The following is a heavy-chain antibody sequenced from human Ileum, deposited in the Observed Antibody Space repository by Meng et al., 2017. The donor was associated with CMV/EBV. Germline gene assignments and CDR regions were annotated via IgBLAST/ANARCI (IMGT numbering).Heavy chain of an antibody. D-gene: IGHD3-9*01. CDR3: ATTYYDALTGYASLDY. CDR1: GYSINSNTYY. V-gene: IGHV4-39*07. CDR2: RYYRTGGI. Sequence: QLGESSPERVVPWETLSLTSSFSGYSINSNTYYWGVYRQPPGKGLEGIGNRYYRTGGIYYNPSLKSRVTLSLDTSKNQFSLKLTSVTAADTAVYFGATTYYDALTGYASLDYWGPGILVTVSS. J-gene: IGHJ4*02.